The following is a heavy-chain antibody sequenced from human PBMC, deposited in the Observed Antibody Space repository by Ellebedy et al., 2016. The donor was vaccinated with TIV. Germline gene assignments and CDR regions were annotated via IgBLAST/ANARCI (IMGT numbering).Heavy chain of an antibody. CDR3: ARVAVHVNGDFLDD. V-gene: IGHV3-66*01. CDR1: GFTVTSNY. D-gene: IGHD3-10*01. CDR2: IYSVGST. Sequence: PGGSLRLSCAASGFTVTSNYMTWVRQAPGKGLEWVSVIYSVGSTYYADSVKGRFTISRDNSKNTLYLQMNSLRAEDTAVYYCARVAVHVNGDFLDDWGQGTLVTVSS. J-gene: IGHJ4*02.